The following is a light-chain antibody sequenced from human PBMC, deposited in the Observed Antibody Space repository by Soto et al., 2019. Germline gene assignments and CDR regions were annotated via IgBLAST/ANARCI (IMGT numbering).Light chain of an antibody. CDR1: SSDVGGYNY. CDR3: SSFTGSTTGV. J-gene: IGLJ3*02. CDR2: EVS. V-gene: IGLV2-14*01. Sequence: QSALTQPASVSGSPGQSITMFCTGTSSDVGGYNYVSWYQQHPGKAPKLIIYEVSNRPSGISKRFSGSKSANTASLTISGLQAEDEAEYYCSSFTGSTTGVFGGGTKLTVL.